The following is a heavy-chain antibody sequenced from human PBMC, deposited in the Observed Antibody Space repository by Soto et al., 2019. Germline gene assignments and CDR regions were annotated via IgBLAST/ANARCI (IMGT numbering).Heavy chain of an antibody. J-gene: IGHJ4*02. D-gene: IGHD3-16*01. CDR3: VKDGEAYNGVWDYFDH. CDR1: GFTFSSYG. V-gene: IGHV3-30*18. CDR2: ISYDGSNK. Sequence: QVQLVESGGGVVQPGRSLRLSCAASGFTFSSYGMHWVRQAPGKGLEWVAVISYDGSNKYYADSVKGRFTISRDNSKNTLYLQMNSLRAEDTAIYYCVKDGEAYNGVWDYFDHWGQGTLITVSS.